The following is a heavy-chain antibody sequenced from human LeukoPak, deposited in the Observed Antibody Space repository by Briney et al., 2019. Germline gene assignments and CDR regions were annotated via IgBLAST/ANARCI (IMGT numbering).Heavy chain of an antibody. V-gene: IGHV4-61*01. CDR1: GGSVSSGSYY. Sequence: SETLSLTCTVSGGSVSSGSYYWSWIRQPPGKGLEWIGYIYYSGSTNYNPSLKSRVTISVDTSKNQFSLKLSSVTAADTAVYYCARMEVVPAAMNGYYYYYSMDVWGQGTTVTV. D-gene: IGHD2-2*01. CDR2: IYYSGST. CDR3: ARMEVVPAAMNGYYYYYSMDV. J-gene: IGHJ6*02.